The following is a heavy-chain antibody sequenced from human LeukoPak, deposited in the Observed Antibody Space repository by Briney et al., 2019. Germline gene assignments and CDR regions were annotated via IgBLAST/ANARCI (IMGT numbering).Heavy chain of an antibody. CDR3: ARPCPSGDYGYFDQ. J-gene: IGHJ4*02. V-gene: IGHV3-21*01. Sequence: GGSLRLSCAASGFSFSSYSMTWVRQAPGKGLEWVSSIGSSSSYMYYADSVKGRFTISRDNAKKSLFLQMNSLSAEDTAVYYCARPCPSGDYGYFDQWGQGTLVTVSS. D-gene: IGHD4-17*01. CDR1: GFSFSSYS. CDR2: IGSSSSYM.